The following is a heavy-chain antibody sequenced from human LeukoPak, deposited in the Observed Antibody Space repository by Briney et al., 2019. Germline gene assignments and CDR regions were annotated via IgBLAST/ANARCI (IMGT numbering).Heavy chain of an antibody. CDR2: ISGSGHST. V-gene: IGHV3-23*01. CDR1: EFTFSSFS. D-gene: IGHD3-10*01. CDR3: PTPRSGNYFDS. J-gene: IGHJ4*02. Sequence: GGSLRLSCAASEFTFSSFSMTWVRQAPGKGLERVSTISGSGHSTYYADSVKGRFTISRDNSKNTLYLQMNSLRAEDTSVYYCPTPRSGNYFDSWGQGTPVTVSS.